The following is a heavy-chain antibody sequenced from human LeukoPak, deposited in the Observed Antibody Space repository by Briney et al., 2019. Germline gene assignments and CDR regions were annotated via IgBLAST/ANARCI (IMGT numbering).Heavy chain of an antibody. Sequence: TSETLSLTCAVYGGSFSGYYWSWIRQPPGKGLEWIGEINHSGSTNYNPSLKSRVTISVDTSKNQFSLKLSSVTAAVTAVYYCARALPIAAAGTRGWFDPWGQGTLVTVSS. CDR3: ARALPIAAAGTRGWFDP. CDR1: GGSFSGYY. V-gene: IGHV4-34*01. J-gene: IGHJ5*02. D-gene: IGHD6-13*01. CDR2: INHSGST.